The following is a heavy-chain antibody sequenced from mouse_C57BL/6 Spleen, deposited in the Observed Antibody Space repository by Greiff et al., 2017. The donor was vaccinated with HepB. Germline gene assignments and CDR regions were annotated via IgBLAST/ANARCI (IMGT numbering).Heavy chain of an antibody. V-gene: IGHV1-80*01. D-gene: IGHD2-4*01. Sequence: QVQLQQSGAELVKPGASVKISCKASGYAFSSYWMNWVKQRPGKGLEWIGQIYPGDGDTNYNGKFKGKATLTADKSSSTAYMQLSSLTSEYSAVYFCARERDYDEGYFDYWGQGTTLTVSS. CDR2: IYPGDGDT. J-gene: IGHJ2*01. CDR3: ARERDYDEGYFDY. CDR1: GYAFSSYW.